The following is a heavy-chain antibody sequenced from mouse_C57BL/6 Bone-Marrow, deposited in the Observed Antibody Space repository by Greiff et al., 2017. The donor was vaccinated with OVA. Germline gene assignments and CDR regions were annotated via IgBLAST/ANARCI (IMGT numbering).Heavy chain of an antibody. CDR1: GFSFNTYA. D-gene: IGHD1-1*01. CDR3: VRHSYYGSSPYWYFDV. CDR2: IRSKSNNYAT. J-gene: IGHJ1*03. V-gene: IGHV10-1*01. Sequence: EVQLQQSGGGLVQPKGSLKLSCAASGFSFNTYAMNWVRQAPGKGLEWVARIRSKSNNYATYYADSVKDRFTISRDDSESMLYLQMNNLKTEDTAMYYCVRHSYYGSSPYWYFDVWGTGTTVTVSS.